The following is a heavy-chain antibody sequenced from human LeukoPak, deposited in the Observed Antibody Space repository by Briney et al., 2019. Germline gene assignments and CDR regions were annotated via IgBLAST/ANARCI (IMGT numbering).Heavy chain of an antibody. CDR2: INHSGST. D-gene: IGHD3-3*01. J-gene: IGHJ3*02. Sequence: SETLSLTCTVSGGSISSSSYYWGWIRQPPGKGLEWIGEINHSGSTNYNPSLKSRVTISVDTSKNQFSLKLSSVTAADTAVYYCASVAYYDFWSGYSSDAFDIWGQGTMVTVSS. CDR1: GGSISSSSYY. CDR3: ASVAYYDFWSGYSSDAFDI. V-gene: IGHV4-39*07.